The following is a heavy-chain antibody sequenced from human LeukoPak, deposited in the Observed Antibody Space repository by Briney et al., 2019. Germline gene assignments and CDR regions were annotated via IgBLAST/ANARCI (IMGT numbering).Heavy chain of an antibody. Sequence: GGPLRLSCAASGFTFDDYAMHWLRQAPGKGLAWVSGISWNSGSIVYADSVKGRFTISRDNAKNSLYLQMNSLRAEDMALYYCAKDLQWELLLAFDIWGQGTMVTVSS. D-gene: IGHD1-26*01. J-gene: IGHJ3*02. V-gene: IGHV3-9*03. CDR2: ISWNSGSI. CDR1: GFTFDDYA. CDR3: AKDLQWELLLAFDI.